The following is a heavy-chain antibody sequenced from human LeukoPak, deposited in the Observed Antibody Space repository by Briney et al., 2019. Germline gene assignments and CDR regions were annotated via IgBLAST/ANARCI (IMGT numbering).Heavy chain of an antibody. D-gene: IGHD3-9*01. CDR2: ISSNGGST. CDR3: VKGRGFLRYLDWLLGPHEFDY. V-gene: IGHV3-64D*06. Sequence: GGSLRLSCSASGFTFSSYAMHWVRQAPGKGLEYVSAISSNGGSTYYADSVKGRFTISRDNSKNTLYLQMSSLRAEDTAVYYCVKGRGFLRYLDWLLGPHEFDYWGQGTLVTVSS. J-gene: IGHJ4*02. CDR1: GFTFSSYA.